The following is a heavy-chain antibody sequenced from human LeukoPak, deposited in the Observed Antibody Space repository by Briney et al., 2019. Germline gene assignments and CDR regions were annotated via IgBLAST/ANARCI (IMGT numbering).Heavy chain of an antibody. D-gene: IGHD4-17*01. V-gene: IGHV1-69*06. Sequence: SVKVSCKASGGTFSSYIIKWVRQAPGQGLEWMGGIIPMFGTTIYAQKFQGRVTITADKSTSTAYMELSSLRSEDTAVYYCARGYPSTLYKADYVHPYYLDYWGQGTLVTVTS. CDR2: IIPMFGTT. CDR1: GGTFSSYI. J-gene: IGHJ4*02. CDR3: ARGYPSTLYKADYVHPYYLDY.